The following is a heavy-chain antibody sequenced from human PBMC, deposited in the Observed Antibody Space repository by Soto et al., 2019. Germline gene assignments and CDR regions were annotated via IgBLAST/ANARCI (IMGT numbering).Heavy chain of an antibody. J-gene: IGHJ4*02. CDR3: ARRSVSSSGNLDY. V-gene: IGHV4-28*01. Sequence: NPSETLSLTXAVSGYSISSSHWWGWIRQPPGKGLEWIGYINYSGNTYYNPSLKSRVTMSVDTSKNQFSLKLSSVTAVDTAVYYCARRSVSSSGNLDYWGQGTLVTISS. CDR2: INYSGNT. CDR1: GYSISSSHW. D-gene: IGHD6-6*01.